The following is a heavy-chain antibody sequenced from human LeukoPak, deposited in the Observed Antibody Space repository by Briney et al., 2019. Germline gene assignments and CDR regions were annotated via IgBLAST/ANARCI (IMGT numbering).Heavy chain of an antibody. CDR2: ISGSGSDT. D-gene: IGHD5-24*01. Sequence: PGRSLRLSCATSGFTFSDLYMSWIRQAPGKGLEWISYISGSGSDTKYADSVKGRFTISRDNAAKSFYLQMNSLRVDDTAVYYCVRTAGRDGGPNWGQGNLVTVSS. J-gene: IGHJ1*01. CDR3: VRTAGRDGGPN. V-gene: IGHV3-11*03. CDR1: GFTFSDLY.